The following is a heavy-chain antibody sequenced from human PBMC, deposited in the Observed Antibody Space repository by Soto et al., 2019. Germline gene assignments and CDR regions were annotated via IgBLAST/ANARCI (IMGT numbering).Heavy chain of an antibody. Sequence: GASVKVSCKASGYTFTSYDINWVRQATGQGLEWMGWMNPNSGNTGYAQKFQGRVTMTRNTSISTAYMELSSLRSEDTAVYYCARGRSIAARPLFSYWGQGTLVTVSS. CDR1: GYTFTSYD. J-gene: IGHJ4*02. CDR2: MNPNSGNT. CDR3: ARGRSIAARPLFSY. D-gene: IGHD6-6*01. V-gene: IGHV1-8*01.